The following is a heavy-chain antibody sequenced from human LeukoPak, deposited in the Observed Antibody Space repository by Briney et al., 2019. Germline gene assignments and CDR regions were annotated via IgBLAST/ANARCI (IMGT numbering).Heavy chain of an antibody. D-gene: IGHD3-22*01. V-gene: IGHV3-9*01. J-gene: IGHJ4*02. CDR2: ISWNSGSI. CDR1: GFTFDDYA. CDR3: AKDHSSGYYYFDY. Sequence: GRSLRLSCAASGFTFDDYAMHWVRQAPGKGLEWVSGISWNSGSIGYADSVKGRFTISRDNAKNSLYLQMNSLRAEDTALYYCAKDHSSGYYYFDYWGQGTLVTVSS.